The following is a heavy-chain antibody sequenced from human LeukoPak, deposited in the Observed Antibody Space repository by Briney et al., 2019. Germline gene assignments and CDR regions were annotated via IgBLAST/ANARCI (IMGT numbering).Heavy chain of an antibody. CDR2: INHSGST. J-gene: IGHJ4*02. V-gene: IGHV4-34*01. Sequence: SETLSLTCAVYGGSFSGYYWSWIRQPPGKGLEWIGEINHSGSTNYNPSPKSRVTISVDTSKNQFSLKLSSVTAADTAVYYCARGMSGTAMAAPFDYWGQGTLVTVSS. CDR3: ARGMSGTAMAAPFDY. CDR1: GGSFSGYY. D-gene: IGHD5-18*01.